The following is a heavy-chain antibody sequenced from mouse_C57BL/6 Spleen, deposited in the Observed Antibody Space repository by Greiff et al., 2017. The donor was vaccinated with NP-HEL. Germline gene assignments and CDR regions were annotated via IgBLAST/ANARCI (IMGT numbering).Heavy chain of an antibody. V-gene: IGHV1-80*01. J-gene: IGHJ2*01. CDR1: GYAFSSYW. Sequence: VQLQQSGAELVKPGASVKISCKASGYAFSSYWMNWVKQRPGKGLEWIGQIYPGDGDTNYNGKFKGKATLTADKSSSTAYMQLSSLTSEDSAVYFCAREGLRPYFDYWGQGTTLTVSS. CDR2: IYPGDGDT. CDR3: AREGLRPYFDY. D-gene: IGHD2-4*01.